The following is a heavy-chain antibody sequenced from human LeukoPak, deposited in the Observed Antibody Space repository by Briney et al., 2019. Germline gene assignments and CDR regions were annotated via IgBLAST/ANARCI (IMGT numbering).Heavy chain of an antibody. Sequence: PGESLKISCKGSGYSFTSYWISWVRQMPGKGLEWMGRIDPSDSYTNYSPSFQGHVTISADKSISTAYLQWSSLKASDTAMYYCASSGCSSGWYDYWGQGTLVTVSS. CDR1: GYSFTSYW. V-gene: IGHV5-10-1*01. CDR3: ASSGCSSGWYDY. CDR2: IDPSDSYT. J-gene: IGHJ4*02. D-gene: IGHD6-19*01.